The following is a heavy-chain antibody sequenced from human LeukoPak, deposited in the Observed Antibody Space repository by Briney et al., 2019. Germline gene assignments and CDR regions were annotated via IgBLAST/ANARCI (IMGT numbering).Heavy chain of an antibody. CDR3: ARDSYSSSSRSFDY. CDR2: ISGSGGST. V-gene: IGHV3-23*01. Sequence: PGGSLRLSCAASGFTFSSYAMSWVRQAPGKGLEWVSAISGSGGSTYYADSVKGRFTISRDNSKNTLYLQMNSLRAEDTAVYYCARDSYSSSSRSFDYWGQGTLVTVSS. CDR1: GFTFSSYA. D-gene: IGHD6-6*01. J-gene: IGHJ4*02.